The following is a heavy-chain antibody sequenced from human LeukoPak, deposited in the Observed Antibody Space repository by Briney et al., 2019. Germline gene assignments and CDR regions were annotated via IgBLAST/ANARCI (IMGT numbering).Heavy chain of an antibody. CDR3: ARDEPGGY. D-gene: IGHD2-15*01. J-gene: IGHJ4*02. CDR1: GFTFSSYA. V-gene: IGHV3-30-3*01. Sequence: GGSLRLSCAASGFTFSSYAMHWVRQAPGKGLEWVAVISYDGSNKYYADSVKGRFTISRDNSKNTLYLQMNSLRAEDTAVYCCARDEPGGYWGQGTLVTVSS. CDR2: ISYDGSNK.